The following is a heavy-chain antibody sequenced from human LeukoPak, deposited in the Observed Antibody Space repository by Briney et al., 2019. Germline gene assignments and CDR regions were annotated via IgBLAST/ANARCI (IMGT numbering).Heavy chain of an antibody. Sequence: RGSLRLSCAASGFTFSSYWMHWVRQAPGKGLMWVSRINSDGSSTSYADSVKGRFTLSRDNAKNTSYLQMNRLRAEDTAVFSCARVGQAGYVGYPLDYRGQGTLVTVSS. CDR2: INSDGSST. J-gene: IGHJ4*02. V-gene: IGHV3-74*01. D-gene: IGHD5-12*01. CDR1: GFTFSSYW. CDR3: ARVGQAGYVGYPLDY.